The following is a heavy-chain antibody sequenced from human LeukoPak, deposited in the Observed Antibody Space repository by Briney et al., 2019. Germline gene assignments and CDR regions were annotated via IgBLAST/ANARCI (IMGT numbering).Heavy chain of an antibody. J-gene: IGHJ4*02. CDR1: GFTFSSYS. CDR2: ISNSGTTI. V-gene: IGHV3-48*01. Sequence: GGSLRLSCAASGFTFSSYSMNWVRQAPGKGLEWVSYISNSGTTIYYAGSVKGRFTISRDNAQNSLYLQMNSLRAEDTAVYYCARLIVGAIDYWGQGTLVTVSS. D-gene: IGHD1-26*01. CDR3: ARLIVGAIDY.